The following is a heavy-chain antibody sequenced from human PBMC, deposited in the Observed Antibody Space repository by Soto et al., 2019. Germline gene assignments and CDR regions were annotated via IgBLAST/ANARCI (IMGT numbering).Heavy chain of an antibody. CDR2: IYHTEST. J-gene: IGHJ6*01. Sequence: SWTXSLTCAVSGYSISSSFWFSGVRQPPGKGLGWIGEIYHTESTVYKPSLKSRVTISVDKSKNQFSLNLESVTAADTAVYYCARYHFRKFEQWGRGILVNVYYG. CDR1: GYSISSSFW. CDR3: ARYHFRKFEQWGRGILVNVYYG. D-gene: IGHD3-10*01. V-gene: IGHV4-4*02.